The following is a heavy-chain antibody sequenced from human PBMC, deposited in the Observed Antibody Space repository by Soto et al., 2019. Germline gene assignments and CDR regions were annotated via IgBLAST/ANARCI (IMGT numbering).Heavy chain of an antibody. D-gene: IGHD3-22*01. V-gene: IGHV3-23*01. Sequence: GGSLRLSCAASGFRFGNYVMSWVRQAPGKGLEWVASLLANGVGTYYADSVKGRFFISRDNFKNTLYLQMNSLRADDTAIYYCAKDNYDSSRYYRPDAFDVWGQGTVVTVSS. CDR2: LLANGVGT. CDR3: AKDNYDSSRYYRPDAFDV. CDR1: GFRFGNYV. J-gene: IGHJ3*01.